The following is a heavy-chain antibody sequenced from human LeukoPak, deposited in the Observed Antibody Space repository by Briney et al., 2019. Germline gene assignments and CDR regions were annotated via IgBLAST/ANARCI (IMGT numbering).Heavy chain of an antibody. Sequence: GGSLRLSCAASGFTFSDYYMSWIRQAPGKGLEWASYISSSSSYTKYGDSVKGRFTIPRDNAKNSLYLQVNSLRAEDTAVYYCARGTGTTAYFDYWGQGTLVTVSS. D-gene: IGHD1-1*01. J-gene: IGHJ4*02. V-gene: IGHV3-11*06. CDR3: ARGTGTTAYFDY. CDR2: ISSSSSYT. CDR1: GFTFSDYY.